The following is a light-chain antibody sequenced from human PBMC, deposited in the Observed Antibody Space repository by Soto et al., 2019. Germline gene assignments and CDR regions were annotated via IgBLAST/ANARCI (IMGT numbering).Light chain of an antibody. V-gene: IGLV2-14*03. CDR2: DVS. CDR3: SSYRPYRTLEV. CDR1: NTDIGGYNY. J-gene: IGLJ1*01. Sequence: QSALTQPDSVSGSPGESITISCTGTNTDIGGYNYVSWYQQHPGKAPKLVIYDVSSRPSGVSSRFSGSKSGYTASLTISGLQAEDDAHYYCSSYRPYRTLEVFGTGTKVTVL.